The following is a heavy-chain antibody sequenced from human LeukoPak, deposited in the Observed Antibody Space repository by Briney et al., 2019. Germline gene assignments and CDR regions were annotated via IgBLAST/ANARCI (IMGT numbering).Heavy chain of an antibody. V-gene: IGHV4-34*01. D-gene: IGHD2-15*01. Sequence: SETLSLTCAVYGGSFSGYYWSWIRQPPGKGLEWIGEINHSGSTNYNPSLKSRVTISVDTSKNQFSLKLSSVTAADTAMYYCARWSGGYCSGGSCYKQGGFDPWGQGTLVTVPS. CDR2: INHSGST. J-gene: IGHJ5*02. CDR3: ARWSGGYCSGGSCYKQGGFDP. CDR1: GGSFSGYY.